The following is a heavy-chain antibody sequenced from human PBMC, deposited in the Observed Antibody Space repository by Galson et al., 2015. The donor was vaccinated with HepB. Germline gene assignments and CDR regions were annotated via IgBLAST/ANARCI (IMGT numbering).Heavy chain of an antibody. CDR3: ARDGRLYCGGDCYSIWRYSPSRFIEF. V-gene: IGHV3-48*02. CDR2: ISSSSTI. J-gene: IGHJ4*02. D-gene: IGHD2-21*01. Sequence: SLRLSCAASGFTFSSYSMNWVRQAPGKGLEWVSYISSSSTIYYADSVKGRFTISRDNAKNSLYLQMNSLRDEDTAVYYCARDGRLYCGGDCYSIWRYSPSRFIEFWGQGTLVTVSS. CDR1: GFTFSSYS.